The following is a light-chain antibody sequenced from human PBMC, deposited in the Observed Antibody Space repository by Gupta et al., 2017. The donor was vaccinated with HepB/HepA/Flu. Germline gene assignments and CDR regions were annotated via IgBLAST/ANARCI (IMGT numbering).Light chain of an antibody. CDR2: GAS. CDR1: QTVSSRS. Sequence: EIVLTQSPGTLSLSPGERATLSCRASQTVSSRSLAWYQHKPGQAPRLLIFGASSRATGLPDRFSGSGSGTDFTLTISRLEPEDFAVYYCQQYDNSPPKHTFGQGTKLEIK. CDR3: QQYDNSPPKHT. V-gene: IGKV3-20*01. J-gene: IGKJ2*01.